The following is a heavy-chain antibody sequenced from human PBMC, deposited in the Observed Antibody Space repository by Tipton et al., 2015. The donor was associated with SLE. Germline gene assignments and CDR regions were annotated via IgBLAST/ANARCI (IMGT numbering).Heavy chain of an antibody. CDR1: GFTFSSYW. D-gene: IGHD3-22*01. CDR3: AKGNNYYDSSGYYWDDAFDI. V-gene: IGHV3-74*01. Sequence: SLRVSCAASGFTFSSYWMHWVRQAPGKGLVWVSRINSDGSSTSYADSVKGRFTISRDNAKNTLYLQMNSLRAEDTAVYYCAKGNNYYDSSGYYWDDAFDIWGQGTMVTVSS. CDR2: INSDGSST. J-gene: IGHJ3*02.